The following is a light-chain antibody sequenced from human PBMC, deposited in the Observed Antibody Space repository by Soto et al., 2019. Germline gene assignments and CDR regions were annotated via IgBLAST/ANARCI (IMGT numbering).Light chain of an antibody. CDR2: GAS. J-gene: IGKJ2*01. CDR3: QQYANSPFT. CDR1: QSVSSNY. Sequence: IVLTQSPGTLPLSPGERATLSCRASQSVSSNYLVWYQQKPGQAPRPLIYGASSRATGIPDRFSGSGSGTDFTRTISRLEPEDFAVYYCQQYANSPFTFGQGTKLEIK. V-gene: IGKV3-20*01.